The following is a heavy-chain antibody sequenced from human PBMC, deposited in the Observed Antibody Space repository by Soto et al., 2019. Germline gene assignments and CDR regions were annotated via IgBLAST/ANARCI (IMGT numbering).Heavy chain of an antibody. CDR3: ARRGGWELLYFDY. CDR2: IYYSGST. J-gene: IGHJ4*02. D-gene: IGHD1-26*01. Sequence: SETLSLTCTVSGGSISSGGYYWSWIRQHPGKGREWIGYIYYSGSTYYNPSLKSRVTISVDTSKNQFSLKLSSVTAADTAVYYCARRGGWELLYFDYWGQGTLVT. V-gene: IGHV4-31*03. CDR1: GGSISSGGYY.